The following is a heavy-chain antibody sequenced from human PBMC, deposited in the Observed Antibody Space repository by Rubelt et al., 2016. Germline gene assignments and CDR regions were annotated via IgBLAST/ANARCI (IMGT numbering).Heavy chain of an antibody. J-gene: IGHJ4*02. D-gene: IGHD3-10*01. Sequence: QVQLVQSGAEVKKPGASVKVSCKASGYTFTSYAMHWVRQAPGQRLEWMGWINAGNGNTKYSQKLQGRVTITRDTSASTAYMELSSLRSEDTAVYYCARGGLSELLWFGESRIDYWGQGTLVTVSS. V-gene: IGHV1-3*01. CDR3: ARGGLSELLWFGESRIDY. CDR2: INAGNGNT. CDR1: GYTFTSYA.